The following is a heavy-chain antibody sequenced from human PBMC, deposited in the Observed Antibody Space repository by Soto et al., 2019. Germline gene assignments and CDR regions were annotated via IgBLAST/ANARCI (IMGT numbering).Heavy chain of an antibody. J-gene: IGHJ6*01. CDR2: ISAYNGNT. V-gene: IGHV1-18*01. CDR1: GYTFSNYG. Sequence: GASGKVTCQASGYTFSNYGITWARPAPGQGLERMGWISAYNGNTHIAQKFQGRATLTTDPPTSTASMEMTSLRSDDPAVYSCACSPDCSITTVSTPTSFHSPGNAYYYGLDVW. CDR3: ACSPDCSITTVSTPTSFHSPGNAYYYGLDV. D-gene: IGHD2-2*01.